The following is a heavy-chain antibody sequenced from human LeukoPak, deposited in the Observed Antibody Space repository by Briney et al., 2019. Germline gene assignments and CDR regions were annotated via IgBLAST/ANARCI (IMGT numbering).Heavy chain of an antibody. CDR1: GGSISSGGYY. CDR3: ARDPTFGYSSS. V-gene: IGHV4-30-2*01. CDR2: IYHSGST. J-gene: IGHJ4*02. D-gene: IGHD6-13*01. Sequence: SETLSLTCTVSGGSISSGGYYWSWIRQPPGKGLEWIGYIYHSGSTYYNPSLKSRVTISVDTSKNQFSLKLSSVTAADTAVYYCARDPTFGYSSSWGQGTLVTVSS.